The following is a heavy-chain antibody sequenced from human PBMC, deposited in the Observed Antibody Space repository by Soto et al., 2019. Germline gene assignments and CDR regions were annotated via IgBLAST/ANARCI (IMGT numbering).Heavy chain of an antibody. D-gene: IGHD2-15*01. J-gene: IGHJ5*01. CDR1: GGSISSGNDY. V-gene: IGHV4-30-4*08. CDR2: IHYGGNT. CDR3: ARDQGYHYDS. Sequence: QVQLQESGPGLVKPSQTVSLTCTVSGGSISSGNDYWSWIRQPPGKGLEWIGHIHYGGNTNYNPSLKSRLTMSLDTSKNQFSLKLSSVTAADTAVYYCARDQGYHYDSWGQGILVTVSS.